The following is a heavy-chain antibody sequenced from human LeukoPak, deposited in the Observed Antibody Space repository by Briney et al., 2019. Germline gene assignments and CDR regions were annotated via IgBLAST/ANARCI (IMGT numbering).Heavy chain of an antibody. CDR3: VRDSMVVVPAALRGGIDV. CDR2: VYDSGGT. J-gene: IGHJ6*02. Sequence: SSTLSFTCTVAGGFASSLFWSWIRQPPGKALQWIGYVYDSGGTNFSPSLKGRVSISVDTSMNHVSLKMSTVTAADTAVYYCVRDSMVVVPAALRGGIDVWGQGTTVTVSS. CDR1: GGFASSLF. V-gene: IGHV4-59*02. D-gene: IGHD2-2*01.